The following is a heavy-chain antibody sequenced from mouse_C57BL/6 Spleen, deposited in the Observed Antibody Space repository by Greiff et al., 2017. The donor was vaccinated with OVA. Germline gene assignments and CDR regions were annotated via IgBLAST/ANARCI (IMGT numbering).Heavy chain of an antibody. CDR3: ARSRGSSGYPFDY. CDR2: IDPSDSYT. Sequence: VKLMESGAELVKPGASVKLSCKASGYTFTSYWMQWVKQRPGQGLEWIGEIDPSDSYTNYNQKFKGKATLTVDTSSSTAYMQLSSLTSEDSAVYYCARSRGSSGYPFDYWGQGTTLTVSS. V-gene: IGHV1-50*01. CDR1: GYTFTSYW. D-gene: IGHD3-2*02. J-gene: IGHJ2*01.